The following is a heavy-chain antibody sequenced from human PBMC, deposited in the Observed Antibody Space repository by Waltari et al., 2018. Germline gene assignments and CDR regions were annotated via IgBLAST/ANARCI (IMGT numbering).Heavy chain of an antibody. V-gene: IGHV3-7*01. Sequence: EVQLVESGGGLVQPGGSLRLACAASGFTFSSYWMSGVRQAPGKGLEWVANIKQYGSEKYYVDSVKGRFTISRDNAKNSLYLQMNSLRAEDTAVYYCARDVEYYYYYMDVWGKGTTVTVSS. D-gene: IGHD2-21*01. J-gene: IGHJ6*03. CDR2: IKQYGSEK. CDR3: ARDVEYYYYYMDV. CDR1: GFTFSSYW.